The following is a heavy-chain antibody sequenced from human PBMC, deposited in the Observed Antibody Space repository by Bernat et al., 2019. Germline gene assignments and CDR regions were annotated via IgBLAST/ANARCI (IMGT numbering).Heavy chain of an antibody. Sequence: QVQLQESGPGLVKPSQTLSLTCTVSGGSISSGVYYWTWIRQHPAKGREWIGYNFDSESTDYNPSLKSRVNISGDTSKNQFSLRLSSVTVADTAVYYCARARYCRGVSCYSRIDYWGQGTLVTVSS. D-gene: IGHD2-15*01. CDR2: NFDSEST. CDR1: GGSISSGVYY. V-gene: IGHV4-31*03. CDR3: ARARYCRGVSCYSRIDY. J-gene: IGHJ4*02.